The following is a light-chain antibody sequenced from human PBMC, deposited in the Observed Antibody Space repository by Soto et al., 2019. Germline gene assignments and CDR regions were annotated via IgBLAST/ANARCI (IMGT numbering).Light chain of an antibody. CDR3: QQYHSTPKT. CDR1: QSVLYSSNNKNY. Sequence: DIVMTQSPDSLAVSLGERATINCKSSQSVLYSSNNKNYLAWYQQKPGQPPKLLIYWASTREFGVPDRFSGSGSGTDFTPTISSLQAEDVAVYYCQQYHSTPKTFGQGTKVEIK. J-gene: IGKJ1*01. V-gene: IGKV4-1*01. CDR2: WAS.